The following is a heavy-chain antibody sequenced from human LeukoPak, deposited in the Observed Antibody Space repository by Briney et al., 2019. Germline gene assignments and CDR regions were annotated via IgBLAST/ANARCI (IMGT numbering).Heavy chain of an antibody. CDR3: ANRNYYDNN. Sequence: GGSLRLSCAASGFTFAGYAMNWVRQAPGKGPEWVSAISTGGGTTYYADSVKGRFTISRDNSKNTPYLQMNSLRAEDTAVYYCANRNYYDNNWGQGTLVTVSS. J-gene: IGHJ4*02. CDR1: GFTFAGYA. CDR2: ISTGGGTT. V-gene: IGHV3-23*01. D-gene: IGHD3-22*01.